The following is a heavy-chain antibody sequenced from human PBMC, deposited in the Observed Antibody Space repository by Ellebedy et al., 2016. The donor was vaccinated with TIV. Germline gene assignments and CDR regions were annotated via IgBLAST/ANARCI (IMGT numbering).Heavy chain of an antibody. D-gene: IGHD3-22*01. CDR2: ISWNSGSI. CDR1: GFTFDDYA. CDR3: AKDIGVWLSQYDAFDI. Sequence: SLKISXAASGFTFDDYAMHWVRQAPGKGLEWVSGISWNSGSIGYADSVKGRFTISRDNAKNSLYLQMNSLRAEDTALYYCAKDIGVWLSQYDAFDIWGQGTMVTVSS. V-gene: IGHV3-9*01. J-gene: IGHJ3*02.